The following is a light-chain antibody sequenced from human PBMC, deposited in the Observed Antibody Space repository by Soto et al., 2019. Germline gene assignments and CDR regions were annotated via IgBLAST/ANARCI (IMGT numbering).Light chain of an antibody. Sequence: EKVMTQSPATLSVSPGERATLSCRASQSVNSNLAWYQQKPGQAPRLLLYGASTRATGIPARFSGSASGTEFTLTLSILQSEDSAVYYCQQYHDWPLTFGGGTKVEIK. CDR1: QSVNSN. CDR3: QQYHDWPLT. J-gene: IGKJ4*01. CDR2: GAS. V-gene: IGKV3-15*01.